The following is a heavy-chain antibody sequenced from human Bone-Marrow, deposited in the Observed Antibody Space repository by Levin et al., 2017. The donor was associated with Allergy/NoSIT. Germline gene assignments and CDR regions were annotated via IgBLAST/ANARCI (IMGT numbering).Heavy chain of an antibody. CDR1: GFTLTSSA. CDR3: AAGYYYYYGMDV. V-gene: IGHV1-58*02. CDR2: IVVGSGNT. Sequence: ASVKVSCKASGFTLTSSAMQWVRQARGQRLEWIGWIVVGSGNTNYAQKFQERVTITRDMSTNTAYMELSSLRSEDTAVYYCAAGYYYYYGMDVWGQGTTVTVSS. J-gene: IGHJ6*02.